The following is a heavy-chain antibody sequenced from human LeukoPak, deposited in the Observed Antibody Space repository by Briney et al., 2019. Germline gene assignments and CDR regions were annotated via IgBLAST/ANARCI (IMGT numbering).Heavy chain of an antibody. CDR1: GFAFSSYG. D-gene: IGHD3-22*01. CDR3: ARESHSYYDTSAYFDY. V-gene: IGHV3-30*02. J-gene: IGHJ4*02. CDR2: INYSGKNR. Sequence: GGSLRLSCAASGFAFSSYGMHWVRQAPGKGLEWVAFINYSGKNRFHADSVKGRFTISRDNAKDSLYLQMNSLRAEDTAVYYCARESHSYYDTSAYFDYWGQGTLVTVSS.